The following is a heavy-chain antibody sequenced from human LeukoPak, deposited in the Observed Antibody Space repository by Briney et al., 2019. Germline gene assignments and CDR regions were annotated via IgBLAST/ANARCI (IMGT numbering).Heavy chain of an antibody. CDR2: IKKDGSEK. D-gene: IGHD2-21*02. J-gene: IGHJ4*02. CDR1: QLTFSNYC. CDR3: ARDIVVVTAILDY. Sequence: GGSLRLSCAASQLTFSNYCMTWVRQGPGKGLEWVATIKKDGSEKYYVDSVKGRFTISRDNAENSLYLHMNSLRAEDTAVYYCARDIVVVTAILDYWGQGTVVTVSS. V-gene: IGHV3-7*01.